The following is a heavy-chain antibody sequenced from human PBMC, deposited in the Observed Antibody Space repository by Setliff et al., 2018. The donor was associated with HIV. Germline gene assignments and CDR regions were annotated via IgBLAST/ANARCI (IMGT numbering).Heavy chain of an antibody. CDR2: IDYTGST. J-gene: IGHJ6*03. Sequence: SETLSLTCTVSGGSISDYYWSWIRQSPGNGLQWMGYIDYTGSTNYNPSLKSRIDISIDTSKSQFSLRLSAVTAADTAVYYCARDYYDDTYYSPGIYYLYYMDVWGKGTTVTVSS. D-gene: IGHD3-10*01. V-gene: IGHV4-59*12. CDR1: GGSISDYY. CDR3: ARDYYDDTYYSPGIYYLYYMDV.